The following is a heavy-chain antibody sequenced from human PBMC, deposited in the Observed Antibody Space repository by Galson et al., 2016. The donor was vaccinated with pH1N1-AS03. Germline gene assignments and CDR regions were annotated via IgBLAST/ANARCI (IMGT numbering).Heavy chain of an antibody. V-gene: IGHV5-51*01. Sequence: QSGAEVKKPGESLRISCKGSEDAFTNSWIGWVRQTPEKGLEYMGLIYTGDSDTRYSPSFQGQVTISVDKSITTAYLQWNSLKASDTAIHYSARRAFARALDTWGQGTTVIVSS. CDR3: ARRAFARALDT. J-gene: IGHJ3*02. CDR1: EDAFTNSW. CDR2: IYTGDSDT.